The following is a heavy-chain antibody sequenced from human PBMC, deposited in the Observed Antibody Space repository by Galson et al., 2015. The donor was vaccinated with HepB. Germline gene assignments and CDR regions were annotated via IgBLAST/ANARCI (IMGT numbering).Heavy chain of an antibody. CDR1: GGTFSSYA. J-gene: IGHJ1*01. Sequence: SVKVSCKASGGTFSSYAISWVRQAPGQGLEWMGGIIPIFGTASYAQKFQGQVTISADKSISTAYLQWSSLKASDTAMYYCARREGNSFDHWGPGTLVTVSS. CDR3: ARREGNSFDH. CDR2: IIPIFGTA. V-gene: IGHV1-69*06. D-gene: IGHD1-7*01.